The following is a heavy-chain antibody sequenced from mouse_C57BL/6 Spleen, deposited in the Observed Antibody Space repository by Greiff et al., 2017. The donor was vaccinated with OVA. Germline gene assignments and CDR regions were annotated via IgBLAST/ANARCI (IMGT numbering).Heavy chain of an antibody. Sequence: QVQLQQPGAELVRPGSSVKLSCKASGYTFTSYWMHWVKQRPIQGLEWIGNIDPSDSETHYNQKFKDKATLTVDKSSSTAYMQLSSLTSEDSAVYYCAREGDWDYCDYWGQGTTLTVSS. J-gene: IGHJ2*01. D-gene: IGHD4-1*01. CDR1: GYTFTSYW. CDR2: IDPSDSET. CDR3: AREGDWDYCDY. V-gene: IGHV1-52*01.